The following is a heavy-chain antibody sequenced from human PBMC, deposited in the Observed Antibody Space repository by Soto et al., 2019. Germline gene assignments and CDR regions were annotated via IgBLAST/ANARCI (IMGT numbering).Heavy chain of an antibody. V-gene: IGHV4-4*09. CDR2: IYDSGST. D-gene: IGHD1-1*01. J-gene: IGHJ4*02. Sequence: QVQLQESGPGLVKPSETLSLTCTVSGGSIRSYYWSWIRQPPGKGLEWIGYIYDSGSTNYNPSLKSRVTISVDTSENQFSLKLSSVTAADTAVYYCATHNDRGDPGPLGYWGQGTLVTVSS. CDR1: GGSIRSYY. CDR3: ATHNDRGDPGPLGY.